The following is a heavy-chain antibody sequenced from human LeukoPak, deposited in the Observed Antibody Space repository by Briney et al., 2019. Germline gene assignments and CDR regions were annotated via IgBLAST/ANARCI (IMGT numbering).Heavy chain of an antibody. J-gene: IGHJ4*02. CDR2: IWYDGSNK. CDR3: ARCGSRGGYNPLDH. CDR1: GFTFSNYG. Sequence: GGSLRLSCAASGFTFSNYGMHWVRQAPGKGLEWVAIIWYDGSNKYYADSVKGRFTISRDNSKNTLYLQMNSLRVEDTAVYYCARCGSRGGYNPLDHWGQGTLVTVSS. D-gene: IGHD5-24*01. V-gene: IGHV3-33*01.